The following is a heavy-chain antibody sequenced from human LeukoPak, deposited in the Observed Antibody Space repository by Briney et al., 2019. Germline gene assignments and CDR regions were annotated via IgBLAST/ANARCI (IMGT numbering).Heavy chain of an antibody. J-gene: IGHJ6*02. CDR3: ARGTELEYYGSGSYGMDV. CDR1: GFTFSSYD. V-gene: IGHV3-13*01. Sequence: GSLRLSCAASGFTFSSYDMHWVRQATGKGLEWVSAIGTAGDTYYPGSVKGRFTISRENAKNALYLQMNSLRAGDTAVYYCARGTELEYYGSGSYGMDVWGQGTTVTVSS. CDR2: IGTAGDT. D-gene: IGHD3-10*01.